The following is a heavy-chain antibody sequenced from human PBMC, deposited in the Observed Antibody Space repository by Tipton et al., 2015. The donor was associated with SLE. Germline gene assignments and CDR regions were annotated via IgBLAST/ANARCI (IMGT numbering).Heavy chain of an antibody. D-gene: IGHD3-9*01. CDR1: GGSITNDNHY. Sequence: TLSLTCTVSGGSITNDNHYWSWIRQPAGKGLEWIGRIYASGSTNYNPSLKSRLTISVDTSKNQFSLNLSSVTAADTAVYHCARDTRDWFLSESWGQGALVTVSS. CDR2: IYASGST. CDR3: ARDTRDWFLSES. V-gene: IGHV4-61*02. J-gene: IGHJ4*02.